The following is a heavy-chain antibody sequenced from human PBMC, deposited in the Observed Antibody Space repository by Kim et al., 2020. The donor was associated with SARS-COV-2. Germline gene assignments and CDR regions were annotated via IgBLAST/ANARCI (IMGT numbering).Heavy chain of an antibody. V-gene: IGHV1-18*04. J-gene: IGHJ3*02. CDR2: ISAYNGNT. D-gene: IGHD3-22*01. Sequence: ASVKVSCKASGYTFTSYGISWVRQAPGQGLEWMGWISAYNGNTNYAQKLQGRVTMTTDTSTSTAYMELRSLRSDDTAVYYCARVLTYYDSSVYYRSDDAFDIWGQGTMVTVSS. CDR1: GYTFTSYG. CDR3: ARVLTYYDSSVYYRSDDAFDI.